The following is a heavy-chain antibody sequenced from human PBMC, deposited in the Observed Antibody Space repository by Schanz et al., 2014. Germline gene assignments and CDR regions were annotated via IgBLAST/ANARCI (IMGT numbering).Heavy chain of an antibody. CDR1: GATFNSYA. CDR2: IIPIVDIT. Sequence: QVRLVQSGAEVKKPGSSVKVSCKSSGATFNSYAFGWVRQAPGQGLEWMGRIIPIVDITNYAQKFLGRVTITADKSTSTAYMELKSLRSADTAVYYCATIGVNDYWRFGLDLWGQGTTVTVSS. J-gene: IGHJ6*02. V-gene: IGHV1-69*04. CDR3: ATIGVNDYWRFGLDL. D-gene: IGHD3-16*01.